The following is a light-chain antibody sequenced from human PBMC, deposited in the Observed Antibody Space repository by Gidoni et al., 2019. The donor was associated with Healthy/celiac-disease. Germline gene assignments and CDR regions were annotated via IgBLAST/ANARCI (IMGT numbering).Light chain of an antibody. CDR3: QAWDSSTVV. CDR2: QDS. CDR1: KLGDKY. Sequence: SYELPQPPSVSVSPGQTASITCSGDKLGDKYACWYQQKPGQSPVLVIYQDSKRPSGIPERFSGSNSGNTATLTISGTQAMDEADYDWQAWDSSTVVFGGGTKLTVL. J-gene: IGLJ2*01. V-gene: IGLV3-1*01.